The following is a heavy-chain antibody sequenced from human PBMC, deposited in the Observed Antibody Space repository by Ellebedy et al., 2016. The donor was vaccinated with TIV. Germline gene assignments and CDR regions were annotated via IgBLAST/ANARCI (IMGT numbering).Heavy chain of an antibody. Sequence: PGGSLRLSCAASGFTFNDYAMHWVRQAPGKGLEWVSGISWNMGKIGYGDSVKGRFTISRDNAKNSLYLQINSLTTEDTALYYCAKEISNNWPYYSYMDVWGKGTTVTVSS. D-gene: IGHD1-1*01. CDR1: GFTFNDYA. CDR2: ISWNMGKI. V-gene: IGHV3-9*01. CDR3: AKEISNNWPYYSYMDV. J-gene: IGHJ6*03.